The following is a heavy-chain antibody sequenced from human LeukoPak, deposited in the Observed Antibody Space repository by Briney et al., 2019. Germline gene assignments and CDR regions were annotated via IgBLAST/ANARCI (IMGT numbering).Heavy chain of an antibody. Sequence: ASVKVSCKASGGTFSSYAISWVRQAPGQGLEWMGGIIPIFGTANYAQKFQGRVTITADESTSTAYMELSSLRSEDTAVYYCARVGWKWELLGTTYYYYYYMDVWGKGTTVTISS. J-gene: IGHJ6*03. CDR1: GGTFSSYA. CDR2: IIPIFGTA. CDR3: ARVGWKWELLGTTYYYYYYMDV. V-gene: IGHV1-69*13. D-gene: IGHD1-26*01.